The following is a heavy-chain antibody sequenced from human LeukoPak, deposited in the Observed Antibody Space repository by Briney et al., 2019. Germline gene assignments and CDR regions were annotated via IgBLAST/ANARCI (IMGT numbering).Heavy chain of an antibody. D-gene: IGHD2-15*01. Sequence: PGGSLRLSCAASGFTFSSYAISWVRQAPGKGLEWVSAISGSVGSTYYADSVKGRFTISRDNSKNTLYLQMNSLRAEDTAVYYCAKDRSVVAAVYYYYGMDVWGQGTTVTVSS. CDR2: ISGSVGST. CDR3: AKDRSVVAAVYYYYGMDV. V-gene: IGHV3-23*01. CDR1: GFTFSSYA. J-gene: IGHJ6*02.